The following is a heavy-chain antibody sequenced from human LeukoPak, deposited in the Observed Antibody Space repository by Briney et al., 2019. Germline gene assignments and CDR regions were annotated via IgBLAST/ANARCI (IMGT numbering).Heavy chain of an antibody. J-gene: IGHJ2*01. Sequence: PGGSLRLSCAASGFTFSSYAMSWVRQAPGRGLEWVSAISGSGGSTYYADSVKGRFTISRDNSKNTLYLQMNSLRAEDTAVYYCAKRLARNYYDSSGYYLLGSYDWYFDLWGRGTLVTVSS. CDR3: AKRLARNYYDSSGYYLLGSYDWYFDL. CDR1: GFTFSSYA. D-gene: IGHD3-22*01. V-gene: IGHV3-23*01. CDR2: ISGSGGST.